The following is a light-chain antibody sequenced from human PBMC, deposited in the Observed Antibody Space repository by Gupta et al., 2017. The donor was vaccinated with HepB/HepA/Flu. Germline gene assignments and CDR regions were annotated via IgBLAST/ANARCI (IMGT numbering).Light chain of an antibody. V-gene: IGKV1-5*03. CDR2: KAS. Sequence: IQMTQSPSTLSASVGDRVTITCRASQSIGIWLAWYQQKPGKAPKLLLHKASRVQRDVTSRFSGSGEGKEFTLTISRLQQDDSEKYYCQQYNTNPTFGQGTKVEIK. J-gene: IGKJ1*01. CDR3: QQYNTNPT. CDR1: QSIGIW.